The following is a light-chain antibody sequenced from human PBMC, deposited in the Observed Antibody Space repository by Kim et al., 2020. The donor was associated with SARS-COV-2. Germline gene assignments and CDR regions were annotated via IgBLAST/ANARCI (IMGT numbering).Light chain of an antibody. CDR2: AAS. Sequence: ASVGDTVTITCRESQDIANYLAWYQQKPGKAPKSLMYAASSLESGVPSRFSGSGSGTDFTLTINSVQPEDFATYYCQQYNTYPIIFGQGTRLEIK. J-gene: IGKJ5*01. CDR1: QDIANY. V-gene: IGKV1-16*01. CDR3: QQYNTYPII.